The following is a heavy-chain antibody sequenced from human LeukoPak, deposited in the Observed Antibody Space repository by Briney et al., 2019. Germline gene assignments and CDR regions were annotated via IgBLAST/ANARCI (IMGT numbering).Heavy chain of an antibody. D-gene: IGHD3-9*01. CDR2: IYPGDSDT. V-gene: IGHV5-51*01. CDR3: ARQVYDILTGYQDYFDY. CDR1: GYSFTSYW. Sequence: GESLKISCKGSGYSFTSYWTGWVRQMPGKGLEWMGIIYPGDSDTRYSPSFQGRVTISADKSISTAYLQWSSLKASDTAMYYCARQVYDILTGYQDYFDYWGQGTLVTVSS. J-gene: IGHJ4*02.